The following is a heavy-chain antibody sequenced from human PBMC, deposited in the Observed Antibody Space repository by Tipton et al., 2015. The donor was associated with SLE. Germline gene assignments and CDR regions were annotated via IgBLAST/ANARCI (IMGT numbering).Heavy chain of an antibody. CDR3: ARGFYYPDY. CDR1: GGSISSTSNY. Sequence: LRLSCTVPGGSISSTSNYWGWIRQPPGKGLEWIGSIHHSGSTYYNPSLKSRFTISLDASKNQFSLKLSSVTAADTAVYYCARGFYYPDYWGQGTLVTVSS. V-gene: IGHV4-39*07. CDR2: IHHSGST. D-gene: IGHD2/OR15-2a*01. J-gene: IGHJ4*02.